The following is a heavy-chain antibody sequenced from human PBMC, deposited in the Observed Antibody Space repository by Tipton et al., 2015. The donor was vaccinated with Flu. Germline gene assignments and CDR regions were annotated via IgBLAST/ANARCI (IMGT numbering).Heavy chain of an antibody. J-gene: IGHJ5*01. CDR1: GASIGSPYC. Sequence: LRLSCSVSGASIGSPYCWGWVRQPPGKGLEWIGNICPGRPYYNPSLKSRVTISVARSKNQFSLGLTSVTAADTGVYFCARRDFSNYVSEPKNWFDFWGQGTLVTVSP. CDR2: ICPGRP. V-gene: IGHV4-38-2*01. CDR3: ARRDFSNYVSEPKNWFDF. D-gene: IGHD4-11*01.